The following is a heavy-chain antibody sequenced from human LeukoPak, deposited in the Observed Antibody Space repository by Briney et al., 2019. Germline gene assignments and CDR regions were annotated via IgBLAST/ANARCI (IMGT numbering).Heavy chain of an antibody. Sequence: GSLRLSCVASGFIFSTYVMNWVRQAPGKGLEWVSSISGSGGSTYYADSVKGRFTISRDNSKNTLFLQMNSLRAEDTAVFYCAKDRLHSSGWYEPFDYWGQGTLVTVSS. D-gene: IGHD6-19*01. CDR2: ISGSGGST. CDR1: GFIFSTYV. CDR3: AKDRLHSSGWYEPFDY. V-gene: IGHV3-23*01. J-gene: IGHJ4*02.